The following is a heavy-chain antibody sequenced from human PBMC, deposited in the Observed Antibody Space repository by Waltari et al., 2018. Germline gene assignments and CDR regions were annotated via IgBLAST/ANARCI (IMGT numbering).Heavy chain of an antibody. CDR3: ARVSTTSDYDFWSGYAIDY. J-gene: IGHJ4*02. CDR2: MNPNSGNT. CDR1: GYTFTSYD. V-gene: IGHV1-8*01. D-gene: IGHD3-3*01. Sequence: QVQLVQSGAEVKKPGASVKVSCKASGYTFTSYDINWVRQATGQGLEWMGWMNPNSGNTGYAQKFQGRVTMTRNTSISTAYMELSSLRSEDTAVYYCARVSTTSDYDFWSGYAIDYWGQGTLVTVSS.